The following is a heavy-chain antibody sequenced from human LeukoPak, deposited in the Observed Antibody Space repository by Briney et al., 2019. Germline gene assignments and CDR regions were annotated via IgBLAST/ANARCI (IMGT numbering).Heavy chain of an antibody. V-gene: IGHV3-23*01. CDR2: ISGSGGST. CDR3: AKSLPYCSSTSCYSGAEYFQH. D-gene: IGHD2-2*01. CDR1: GFTFSSYA. J-gene: IGHJ1*01. Sequence: PGGSLKLSCAASGFTFSSYAMSGGRQVPGKGLEWVSAISGSGGSTYYADSVKGRFTISRDNSKNTLYLQMNSLRAEDTAVYYCAKSLPYCSSTSCYSGAEYFQHWGQGTLVTVSS.